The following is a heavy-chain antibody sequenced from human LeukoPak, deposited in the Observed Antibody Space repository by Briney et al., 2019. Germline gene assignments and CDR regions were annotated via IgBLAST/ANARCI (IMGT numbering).Heavy chain of an antibody. J-gene: IGHJ3*01. V-gene: IGHV3-23*01. D-gene: IGHD5-24*01. CDR3: VKDIQLST. CDR2: IGSSGGST. CDR1: GLYFITPA. Sequence: GASMRLSCPASGLYFITPAMTSARQAPGEGLEWVSFIGSSGGSTYYADSVKGRLTLSRDNFNHTLSLQMNSLKVEDTAISVCVKDIQLSTWGLGTMVTVSS.